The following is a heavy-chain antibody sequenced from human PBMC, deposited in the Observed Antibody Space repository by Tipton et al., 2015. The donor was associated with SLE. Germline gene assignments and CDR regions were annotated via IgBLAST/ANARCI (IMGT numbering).Heavy chain of an antibody. D-gene: IGHD3-16*01. CDR2: INPSGGST. J-gene: IGHJ6*03. CDR3: ARGAGPVTSFGNFYYSYYMDV. V-gene: IGHV1-46*01. Sequence: QSGAEVKKPGASVKVSCKASGYTFTSYYMHWVRQAPGQGLEWMGIINPSGGSTSYARKFQGRVTMTRDTSTSTVYMELSSLRSEGTAVYYCARGAGPVTSFGNFYYSYYMDVWGKGTTVTVSS. CDR1: GYTFTSYY.